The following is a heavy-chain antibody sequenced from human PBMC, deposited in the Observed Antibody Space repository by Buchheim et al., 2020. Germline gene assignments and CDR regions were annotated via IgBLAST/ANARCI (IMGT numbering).Heavy chain of an antibody. J-gene: IGHJ4*02. D-gene: IGHD6-6*01. V-gene: IGHV3-48*01. CDR3: ARDDGIVAPSYFDY. CDR2: ISSTSSTI. CDR1: GFTFSTYS. Sequence: EVQLVESGGGLVQPGGSLRLSCAASGFTFSTYSMNWVRQAPGKGLEWVSYISSTSSTIYYADSVKGRFTISRDNAKNSLYLQMNSLRAEDTAVYYGARDDGIVAPSYFDYWGQGT.